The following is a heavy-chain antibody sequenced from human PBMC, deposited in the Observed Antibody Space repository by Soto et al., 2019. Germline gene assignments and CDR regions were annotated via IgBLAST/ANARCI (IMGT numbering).Heavy chain of an antibody. CDR3: TRHKYCSSTSCYTFDYYYGMDV. J-gene: IGHJ6*02. D-gene: IGHD2-2*02. CDR1: GVTFSGSA. CDR2: IRSKANSYAT. Sequence: PGGSLRLSCAASGVTFSGSAMHGVRQASGKGLGWVGRIRSKANSYATAYAASVKGRFTISRDDSKNTAYLQMNSLKTEDTAVYYCTRHKYCSSTSCYTFDYYYGMDVWGLGTTVTVSS. V-gene: IGHV3-73*01.